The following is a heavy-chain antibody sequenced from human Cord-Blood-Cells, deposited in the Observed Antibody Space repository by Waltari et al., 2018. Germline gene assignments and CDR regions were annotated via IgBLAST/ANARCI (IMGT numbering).Heavy chain of an antibody. CDR2: ISGSGGST. CDR3: AKDRAAAGKAEYFQH. J-gene: IGHJ1*01. CDR1: GFTFRSYA. D-gene: IGHD6-13*01. Sequence: EVQLLESGGGLVQPGGSLRLSCAASGFTFRSYAMSWVRQAPGKGLEWVSAISGSGGSTYYADSVKGRFTISRDNSKNTLYLQMNSLRAEDTAVYYCAKDRAAAGKAEYFQHWGQGTLVTVSS. V-gene: IGHV3-23*01.